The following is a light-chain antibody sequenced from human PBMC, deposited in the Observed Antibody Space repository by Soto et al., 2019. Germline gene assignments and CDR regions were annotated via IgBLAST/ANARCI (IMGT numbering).Light chain of an antibody. CDR1: SSDVGGYNY. CDR2: EVN. J-gene: IGLJ1*01. CDR3: SSHAGSSHV. V-gene: IGLV2-8*01. Sequence: QSVLTQPPSASGSPGQSVAIFCTGTSSDVGGYNYVSWYQQHPGKAPKLMIYEVNKRPSGVPDRFSGSKSGNTASLTVSGLQAVDEADYFCSSHAGSSHVFGTGTKLTVL.